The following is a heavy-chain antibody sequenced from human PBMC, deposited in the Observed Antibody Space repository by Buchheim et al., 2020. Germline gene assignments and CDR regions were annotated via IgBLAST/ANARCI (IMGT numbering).Heavy chain of an antibody. J-gene: IGHJ4*02. CDR2: ISSSSSYI. D-gene: IGHD6-6*01. V-gene: IGHV3-21*01. CDR1: GFTFSSYS. Sequence: EVQLVESGGGLVKPGGSLRPSCAASGFTFSSYSMNWVRQAPGKGLEWVSFISSSSSYIYYADSVKGRFTISRDNAKNSLYLQMNSLRAEDTAVYYCAVEPSSIAAKIWVNYWGQGTL. CDR3: AVEPSSIAAKIWVNY.